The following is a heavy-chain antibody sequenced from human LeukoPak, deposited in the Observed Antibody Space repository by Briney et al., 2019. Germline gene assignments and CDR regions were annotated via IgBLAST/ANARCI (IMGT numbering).Heavy chain of an antibody. J-gene: IGHJ3*02. V-gene: IGHV4-59*08. D-gene: IGHD6-19*01. CDR3: AKLGHSDGWYLGAFDI. CDR2: TSYSRTT. CDR1: GGSITGHY. Sequence: SETLSLTCAVSGGSITGHYWNWIRQTPGMRLEWIGYTSYSRTTIYNSYFKGRATMSIDTSKNQLYLSLTSVTATDTAVYYCAKLGHSDGWYLGAFDIWGQGTTVVVSS.